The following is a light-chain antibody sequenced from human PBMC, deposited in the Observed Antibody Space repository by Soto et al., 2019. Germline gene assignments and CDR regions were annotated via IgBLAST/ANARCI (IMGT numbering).Light chain of an antibody. V-gene: IGLV2-14*01. Sequence: QSALTQPASVSGSPGQSITISCTGTSSDIGAHNYVSWYQRHPGKAPKLLIYEVNIRPSGVSDRFSGSKSVNTASLTISGLRAEDEADYYCSSYTYAIILRVFGGGTKVTVL. CDR1: SSDIGAHNY. CDR2: EVN. CDR3: SSYTYAIILRV. J-gene: IGLJ3*02.